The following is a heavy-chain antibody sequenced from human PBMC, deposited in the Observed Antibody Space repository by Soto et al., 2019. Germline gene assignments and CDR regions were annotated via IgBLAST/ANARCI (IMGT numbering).Heavy chain of an antibody. D-gene: IGHD3-22*01. CDR2: IYYSGST. J-gene: IGHJ4*02. CDR1: GGSISSGGYY. CDR3: ARMGAGMDYCDSSGSKRSRFNY. Sequence: SETLSLTCTVSGGSISSGGYYWSWIRQHPGKGLEWIGYIYYSGSTYYNPSLKSRVTISVDTSKNQFSLKLSSVTAADTAVYYCARMGAGMDYCDSSGSKRSRFNYWGQGILLTVS. V-gene: IGHV4-31*03.